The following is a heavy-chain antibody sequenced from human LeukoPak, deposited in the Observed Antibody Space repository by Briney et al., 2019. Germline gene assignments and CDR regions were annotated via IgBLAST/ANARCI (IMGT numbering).Heavy chain of an antibody. CDR3: ARNRAPGTPYFDY. CDR1: RGSISGFY. Sequence: SETLSLTCTISRGSISGFYWSWIRQPPGKGLEWIGYIYYSGSSNYNPSLKSRVTISVDTSKDQFSLKLSSVTAADTAVYYCARNRAPGTPYFDYWGQGLLVTVSS. CDR2: IYYSGSS. V-gene: IGHV4-59*08. J-gene: IGHJ4*02. D-gene: IGHD3-10*01.